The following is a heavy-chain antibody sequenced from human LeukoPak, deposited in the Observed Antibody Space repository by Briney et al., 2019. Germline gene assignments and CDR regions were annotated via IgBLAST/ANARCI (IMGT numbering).Heavy chain of an antibody. Sequence: GGSLRLSCAASGFNFRMYAMSWVRLAPGKGLEWVSGIVGDGSSTYYADSVKGRFTISKDYSKNTLCLQMNSLSAEDTAMYYCAKDSIYGDGKWDIDYWGQGTLVTVSS. D-gene: IGHD1-26*01. CDR2: IVGDGSST. CDR1: GFNFRMYA. CDR3: AKDSIYGDGKWDIDY. V-gene: IGHV3-23*01. J-gene: IGHJ4*02.